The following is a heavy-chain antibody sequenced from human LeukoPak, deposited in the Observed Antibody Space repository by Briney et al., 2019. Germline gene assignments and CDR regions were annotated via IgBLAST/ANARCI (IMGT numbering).Heavy chain of an antibody. CDR1: GYTFTSYG. J-gene: IGHJ6*02. V-gene: IGHV1-18*01. CDR3: ARDTPHYDILTGRTPKYGMDV. D-gene: IGHD3-9*01. CDR2: ISAYNGNT. Sequence: ASVKVSCKASGYTFTSYGISWVRQAPGQGLEWMGWISAYNGNTNYAQKLQGRVTMTTDTSTSTAYMELRSLRSDDTAVYYCARDTPHYDILTGRTPKYGMDVWGQGTTVTVSS.